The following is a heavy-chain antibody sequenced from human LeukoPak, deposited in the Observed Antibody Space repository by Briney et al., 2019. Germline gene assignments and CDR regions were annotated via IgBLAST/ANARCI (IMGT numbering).Heavy chain of an antibody. CDR3: ARGREVRFLEWLSTSYYFDY. J-gene: IGHJ4*02. CDR1: GYTLTSYD. CDR2: MNPNSGNT. D-gene: IGHD3-3*01. Sequence: ASVKVSCKASGYTLTSYDINWVRQATGQGLEWMGWMNPNSGNTGYAQKFQGRVTMTRNTSISTAYMELSSLRSEDTAVYYCARGREVRFLEWLSTSYYFDYWGQGTLVTVSS. V-gene: IGHV1-8*01.